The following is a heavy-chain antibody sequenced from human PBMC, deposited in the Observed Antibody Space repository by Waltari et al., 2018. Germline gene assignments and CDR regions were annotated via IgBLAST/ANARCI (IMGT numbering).Heavy chain of an antibody. CDR3: AAVYDFWSGYSPRYFQH. J-gene: IGHJ1*01. Sequence: QLQLQESGPGLVKPSETLSLPCTVSGGSISSSSYYWGWIRPPPGKGLEWIESIYYSGSTYYNPSLKSRVTISVDTSKNQFSLKLSSVTAADTAVYYCAAVYDFWSGYSPRYFQHWGQGTLVTVSS. V-gene: IGHV4-39*07. CDR2: IYYSGST. CDR1: GGSISSSSYY. D-gene: IGHD3-3*01.